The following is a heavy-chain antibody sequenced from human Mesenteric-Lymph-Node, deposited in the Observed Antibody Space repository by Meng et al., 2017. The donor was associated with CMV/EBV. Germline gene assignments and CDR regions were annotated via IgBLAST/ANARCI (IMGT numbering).Heavy chain of an antibody. V-gene: IGHV3-23*01. CDR1: GFRITNYA. CDR2: ISGDDDST. CDR3: ARDWSLFSSGFYRFDP. D-gene: IGHD6-25*01. J-gene: IGHJ5*02. Sequence: GGSLRLSCVVSGFRITNYAMSWIRQAPGKGLEWVSAISGDDDSTYYADSVKGRFTITRDTSQNTLYLQMSSLRAEDTALYYCARDWSLFSSGFYRFDPWGQGTLVTVSS.